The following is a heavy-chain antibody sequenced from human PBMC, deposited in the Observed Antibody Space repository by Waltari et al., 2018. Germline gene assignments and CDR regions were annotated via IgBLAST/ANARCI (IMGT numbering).Heavy chain of an antibody. CDR3: ARDCSGGSCYFPGMDV. Sequence: QVQLQESGPGLVKPSQTLSLTCTVSGGSISSGSYYWSWIRQPAGKGLEWIGRIYTSGSPNYNPSLKIRVTISVDTSKNQFSLKLSSVTAADTAVYYCARDCSGGSCYFPGMDVWGQGTTVTVSS. CDR2: IYTSGSP. V-gene: IGHV4-61*02. J-gene: IGHJ6*02. CDR1: GGSISSGSYY. D-gene: IGHD2-15*01.